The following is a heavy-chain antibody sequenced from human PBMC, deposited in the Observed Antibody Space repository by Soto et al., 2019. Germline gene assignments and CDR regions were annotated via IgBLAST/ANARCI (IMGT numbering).Heavy chain of an antibody. CDR2: ISSSSSYI. Sequence: DVQLVESGGGLVKPGGSLRLSCAASGFTFSSYSMNWVRQAPGKGLEWVSAISSSSSYIYNADSVKGRFIISRDNAKNSLYLQMNSLRAEDTAVYYCARDRNRAVAGTSAFDNWGQGTLVTVSS. D-gene: IGHD6-19*01. J-gene: IGHJ4*02. CDR3: ARDRNRAVAGTSAFDN. V-gene: IGHV3-21*01. CDR1: GFTFSSYS.